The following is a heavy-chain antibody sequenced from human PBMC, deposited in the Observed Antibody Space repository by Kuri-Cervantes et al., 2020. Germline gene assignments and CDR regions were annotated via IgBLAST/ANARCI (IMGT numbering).Heavy chain of an antibody. CDR1: GFIFSDHS. D-gene: IGHD3-10*01. V-gene: IGHV3-21*01. CDR2: ISSSSSHI. CDR3: AKSDYYGSGRSFDY. Sequence: GGSLRLSCAASGFIFSDHSMNWVRQAPGQGLEWVAAISSSSSHIYYGDSVKGRFTVSRDNSKTTLYLQMNSLRAVDTAVYYCAKSDYYGSGRSFDYWGQGTLVTVSS. J-gene: IGHJ4*02.